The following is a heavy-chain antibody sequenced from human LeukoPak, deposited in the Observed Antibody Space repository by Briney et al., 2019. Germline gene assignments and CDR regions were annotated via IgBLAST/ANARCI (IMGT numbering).Heavy chain of an antibody. CDR1: GASITNYY. CDR3: ARGGVPGAGNWFDP. J-gene: IGHJ5*02. CDR2: IYTNGNT. Sequence: SETLSLTCTVSGASITNYYWNWIRQPAGKGLEWIGRIYTNGNTKYNPSLNSRVTSSVDTSKNQFSLRLSSVTAADTAVYYCARGGVPGAGNWFDPWGQGTLVTVSS. V-gene: IGHV4-4*07. D-gene: IGHD2-2*01.